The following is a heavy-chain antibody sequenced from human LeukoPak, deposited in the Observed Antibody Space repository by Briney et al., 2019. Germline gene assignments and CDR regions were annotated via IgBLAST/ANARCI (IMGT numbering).Heavy chain of an antibody. V-gene: IGHV4-59*01. J-gene: IGHJ4*02. D-gene: IGHD2-15*01. CDR2: IYYSGST. CDR3: ARRVAATDY. CDR1: GGSISSYY. Sequence: SETLSLTCTVSGGSISSYYWSWIRQPPGKGLEWIGYIYYSGSTNYNPSLKSRATISVDTSKNQFSLKLSSVTAADAAVYYCARRVAATDYWGQGTLVTVSS.